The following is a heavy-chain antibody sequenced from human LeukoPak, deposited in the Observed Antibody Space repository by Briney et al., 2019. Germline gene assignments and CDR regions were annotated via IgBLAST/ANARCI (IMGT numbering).Heavy chain of an antibody. D-gene: IGHD6-13*01. V-gene: IGHV1-69*05. CDR2: VIPIFGTA. J-gene: IGHJ4*02. CDR3: ARSRSWYISHSDY. CDR1: GGTFSSYA. Sequence: SVKVSCKASGGTFSSYAISWVRQAPGQGLEWMGRVIPIFGTANYAQKFQGRVTITTDESTSTAYMELSSLRSEDTAVYYCARSRSWYISHSDYWGQGTLVTVSS.